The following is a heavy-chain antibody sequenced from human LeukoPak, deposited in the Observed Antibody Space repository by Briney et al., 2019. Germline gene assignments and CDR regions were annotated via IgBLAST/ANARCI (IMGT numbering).Heavy chain of an antibody. CDR3: ARGTFNVVPAASDY. D-gene: IGHD2-2*01. J-gene: IGHJ4*02. CDR2: INTDGSST. CDR1: GFTFSSYW. V-gene: IGHV3-74*01. Sequence: GGSLRLSCAASGFTFSSYWMHWVRQAPGKGLVWVSRINTDGSSTTYADSVKGRFTISRDNAKNSLYLQMNSLRAEDTAVYYCARGTFNVVPAASDYWGQGTLVTVSS.